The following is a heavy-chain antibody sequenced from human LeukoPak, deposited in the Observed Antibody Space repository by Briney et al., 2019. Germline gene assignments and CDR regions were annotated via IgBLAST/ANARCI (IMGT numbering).Heavy chain of an antibody. Sequence: GGSLRLSCAASGFTFSTYYMNWVRQAPGKGLEWVSSISSSSIYIYYADSVKGRFTISRDNAKNSLYLQMNSLRAEDTAVYYCARTYYYDSSGFMGGWVDYWGQGTLVTVSS. CDR2: ISSSSIYI. J-gene: IGHJ4*02. CDR3: ARTYYYDSSGFMGGWVDY. D-gene: IGHD3-22*01. CDR1: GFTFSTYY. V-gene: IGHV3-21*01.